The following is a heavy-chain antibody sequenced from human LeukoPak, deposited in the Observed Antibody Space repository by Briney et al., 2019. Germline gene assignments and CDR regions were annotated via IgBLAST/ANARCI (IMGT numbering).Heavy chain of an antibody. D-gene: IGHD3-22*01. CDR2: MNPNSGNT. J-gene: IGHJ6*03. CDR3: ARADYDSSGYYYGYYYMDV. Sequence: VASVKVSCKASGYTFTSYDINWLRQATGQGLEWMGWMNPNSGNTGYAQKFQGRVTMTRNTSISTAYMELSSLRSEDTAVYYCARADYDSSGYYYGYYYMDVWGKGTTVTVSS. CDR1: GYTFTSYD. V-gene: IGHV1-8*01.